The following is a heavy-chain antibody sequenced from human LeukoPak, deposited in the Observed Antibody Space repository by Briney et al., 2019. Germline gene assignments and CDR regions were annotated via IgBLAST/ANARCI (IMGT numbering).Heavy chain of an antibody. CDR2: ISYDGSNK. V-gene: IGHV3-30-3*01. J-gene: IGHJ6*02. Sequence: GGSLRLSCAASGFTFSSYAMHWVRQAPGKGLEWVAVISYDGSNKYYADSVKGRFTISRDNSKNTLYLQMNSLRAEDTAVYYCARVLLASGYFDWSLYGMDVWGQGTTVTVSS. D-gene: IGHD3-9*01. CDR1: GFTFSSYA. CDR3: ARVLLASGYFDWSLYGMDV.